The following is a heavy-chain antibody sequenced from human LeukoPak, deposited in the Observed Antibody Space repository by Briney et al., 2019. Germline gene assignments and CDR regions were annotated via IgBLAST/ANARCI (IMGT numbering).Heavy chain of an antibody. Sequence: SESLSLTCTVSGGSISGYFWSWIRQPPGKGLEWIGYIYYSGSTNYNPSLKSRGTISVDTSKKQFSLKLSSVTAADTAVYYCASGTHGSGSFDYWGQGTLVTVSS. CDR2: IYYSGST. V-gene: IGHV4-59*08. CDR3: ASGTHGSGSFDY. J-gene: IGHJ4*02. CDR1: GGSISGYF. D-gene: IGHD3-10*01.